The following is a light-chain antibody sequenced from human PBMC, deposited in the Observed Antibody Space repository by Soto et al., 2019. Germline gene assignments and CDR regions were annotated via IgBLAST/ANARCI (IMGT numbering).Light chain of an antibody. V-gene: IGKV3-11*01. CDR1: QSVSSR. J-gene: IGKJ1*01. CDR2: GAS. Sequence: EIVMTQSPGTLSLSPGERATLSCRASQSVSSRLAWYQQKPGQAPRLLIYGASNRAAGIPARFSGSGSGTDFTLTISSLEPEDFAVYYCQQRSNWPPTWTFGQGTKVDIK. CDR3: QQRSNWPPTWT.